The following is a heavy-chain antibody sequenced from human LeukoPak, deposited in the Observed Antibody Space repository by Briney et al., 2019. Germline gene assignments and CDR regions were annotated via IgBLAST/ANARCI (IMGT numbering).Heavy chain of an antibody. V-gene: IGHV1-2*02. D-gene: IGHD4-23*01. CDR1: GYTFTGYY. CDR3: ARDLYGGTSATFDY. CDR2: INPNSGGT. J-gene: IGHJ4*02. Sequence: ASVKVSCTASGYTFTGYYMHWVRQAPGQGLEWMGWINPNSGGTYYAQKFQGRVTMTSDTSISTAYMELSRLRSDNTAVYYCARDLYGGTSATFDYWGQGTLVTVSS.